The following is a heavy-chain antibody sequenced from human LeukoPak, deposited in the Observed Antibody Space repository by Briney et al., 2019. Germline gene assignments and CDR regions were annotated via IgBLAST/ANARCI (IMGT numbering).Heavy chain of an antibody. CDR3: ARAMDYDRAY. J-gene: IGHJ4*02. CDR2: ISSSSSYT. Sequence: TGGSLRLSCAASGFTFSDYYISWIRQAPGKGLEWVSYISSSSSYTNYADSVKGRFTISRDNAKNSLYLQMNSLRAEDTAVYYCARAMDYDRAYWGQGTLVTVSS. D-gene: IGHD3-22*01. CDR1: GFTFSDYY. V-gene: IGHV3-11*05.